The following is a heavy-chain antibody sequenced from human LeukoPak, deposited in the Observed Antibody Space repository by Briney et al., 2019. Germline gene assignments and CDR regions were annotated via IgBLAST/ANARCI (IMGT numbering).Heavy chain of an antibody. CDR1: GGSISSYY. J-gene: IGHJ4*02. Sequence: PSETLSLTCTVSGGSISSYYWSWIRQPPGKGLEWIGYIYYSGSTNYNPSLKSRVTISVDTSKNQFSLKLSSVTAADTAVYYCASRPDVLRYFDWLLVYWGQGTLVTVSS. D-gene: IGHD3-9*01. CDR2: IYYSGST. CDR3: ASRPDVLRYFDWLLVY. V-gene: IGHV4-59*08.